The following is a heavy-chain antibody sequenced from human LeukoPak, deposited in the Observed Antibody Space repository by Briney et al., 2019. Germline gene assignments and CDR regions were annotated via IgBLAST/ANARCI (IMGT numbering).Heavy chain of an antibody. CDR2: INHSGST. CDR3: ARGLSTVPY. Sequence: PSETLSLTCAVYGGSFSGYYWSWIRQPPGKGLEWIGEINHSGSTNYNPSLKSGVTISVDTSKNQFSLKLSSVTAADTAVYYCARGLSTVPYWGQGTLVTVSS. V-gene: IGHV4-34*01. CDR1: GGSFSGYY. D-gene: IGHD4-17*01. J-gene: IGHJ4*02.